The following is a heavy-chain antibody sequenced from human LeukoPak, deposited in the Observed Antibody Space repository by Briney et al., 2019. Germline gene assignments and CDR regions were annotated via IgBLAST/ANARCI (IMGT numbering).Heavy chain of an antibody. CDR1: GGSMSSYY. Sequence: SETLSLTCSVSGGSMSSYYWSWIRQPPGKGVEWIGYIYYSGSTNYNPSLKSRVTISVDTSKNQFSLKVSSVTAADTAVCYCARIIRVREALMMDVWGQGTTVTVSS. CDR3: ARIIRVREALMMDV. J-gene: IGHJ6*02. V-gene: IGHV4-59*01. D-gene: IGHD3-10*01. CDR2: IYYSGST.